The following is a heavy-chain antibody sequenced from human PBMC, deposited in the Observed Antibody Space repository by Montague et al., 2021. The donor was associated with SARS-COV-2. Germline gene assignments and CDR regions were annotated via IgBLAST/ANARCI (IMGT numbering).Heavy chain of an antibody. D-gene: IGHD3-10*01. V-gene: IGHV2-5*01. CDR2: IYWNGDK. Sequence: PALVKPTQTLTLTCTFSGFSLRSDDEGVAWIRQSPGQALEWLAVIYWNGDKRYSPSLQRRLTITKDTSENQVVLTMTNMDPVDTATYYCAYRGMIRGLIFDYWGQGTLVTVSS. CDR1: GFSLRSDDEG. CDR3: AYRGMIRGLIFDY. J-gene: IGHJ4*02.